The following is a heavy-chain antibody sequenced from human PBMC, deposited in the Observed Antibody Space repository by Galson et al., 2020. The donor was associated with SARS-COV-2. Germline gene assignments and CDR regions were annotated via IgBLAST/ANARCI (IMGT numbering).Heavy chain of an antibody. CDR1: GFIFGMYW. J-gene: IGHJ4*02. Sequence: GESLKISCEVSGFIFGMYWMHWVRQAPGKGLEWVSRSNEDGRITNYADSVRGRFTISRDNARNTLYLEMNSLRGEDTAIYYCARDLSGRSDYWGQGALVTVSS. CDR3: ARDLSGRSDY. V-gene: IGHV3-74*01. CDR2: SNEDGRIT.